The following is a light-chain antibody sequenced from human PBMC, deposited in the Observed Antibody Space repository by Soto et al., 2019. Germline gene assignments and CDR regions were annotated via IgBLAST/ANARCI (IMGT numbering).Light chain of an antibody. Sequence: EIVLTQSQATLSLYPVERATLSCRAKLSVSSYLACSQPNPCQAPRLLIYDASHRATGIPARFSDSGSGTDFTLTISSLGPEVFAVYYFQQRSNCPFTFGPGPNVDIK. CDR1: LSVSSY. CDR3: QQRSNCPFT. V-gene: IGKV3-11*01. CDR2: DAS. J-gene: IGKJ3*01.